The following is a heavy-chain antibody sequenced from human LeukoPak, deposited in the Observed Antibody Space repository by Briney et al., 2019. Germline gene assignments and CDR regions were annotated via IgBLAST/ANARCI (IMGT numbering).Heavy chain of an antibody. D-gene: IGHD1-1*01. J-gene: IGHJ6*02. CDR1: GFTFSSYE. CDR3: ARELERRAPYYYYNMDV. Sequence: GGSLRLSCAASGFTFSSYEMNWVGQAPGKGLEWDSYISSSGNTIDYADSVKGRFTISRDNAKNSLYLHMNSLRAEDTAVYYCARELERRAPYYYYNMDVWGQGTTVTVSS. V-gene: IGHV3-48*03. CDR2: ISSSGNTI.